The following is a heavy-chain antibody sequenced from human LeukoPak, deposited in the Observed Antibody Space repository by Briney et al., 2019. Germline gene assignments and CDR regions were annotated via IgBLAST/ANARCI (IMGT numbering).Heavy chain of an antibody. D-gene: IGHD5-12*01. V-gene: IGHV3-7*01. CDR3: AREAGGYDYYYYYGMDV. CDR2: INEDTSRK. Sequence: GGSLRLSCVASGFTFSSYWMSWVRQAPGKGLEWVANINEDTSRKYYVDSVKGRFTISRDNAKNSLYLQMNSLRAEDTAVYYCAREAGGYDYYYYYGMDVWGQGTTVTVSS. CDR1: GFTFSSYW. J-gene: IGHJ6*02.